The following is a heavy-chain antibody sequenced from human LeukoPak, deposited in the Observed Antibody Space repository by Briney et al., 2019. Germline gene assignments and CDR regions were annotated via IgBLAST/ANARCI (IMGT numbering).Heavy chain of an antibody. Sequence: GGSLRLSCVASGFSFSRHAMNWVRQAPGKAPEWVSSIFDSGAPSYYADSVKGRFTISRDNSGNTVYLQMENLRAEDSATYYCTKAVGGGRDAYDVWGPGTRVIVSS. CDR3: TKAVGGGRDAYDV. V-gene: IGHV3-23*05. D-gene: IGHD3-16*01. J-gene: IGHJ3*01. CDR1: GFSFSRHA. CDR2: IFDSGAPS.